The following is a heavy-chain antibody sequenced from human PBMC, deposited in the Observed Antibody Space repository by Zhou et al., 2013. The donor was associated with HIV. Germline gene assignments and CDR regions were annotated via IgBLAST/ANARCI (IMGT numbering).Heavy chain of an antibody. D-gene: IGHD3-22*01. V-gene: IGHV1-2*02. J-gene: IGHJ5*02. Sequence: QVRLVQSGDEVKKPGASVKVSCKAAGYTFTLYDVSWVRQAPGQGLEWMGWINPNSGDANFAQRFQGRVTMTRDMSVSTTYMEVRGLRSDDTAMYYCARDRTDYYDSSAYYPNWFDPWGQGTLVTVSS. CDR1: GYTFTLYD. CDR3: ARDRTDYYDSSAYYPNWFDP. CDR2: INPNSGDA.